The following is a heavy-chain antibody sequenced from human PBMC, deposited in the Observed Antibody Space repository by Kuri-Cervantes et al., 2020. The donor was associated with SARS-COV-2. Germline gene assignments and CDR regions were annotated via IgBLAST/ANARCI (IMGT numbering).Heavy chain of an antibody. CDR2: IYHSGST. J-gene: IGHJ4*02. CDR1: GYSISSGYY. V-gene: IGHV4-38-2*01. Sequence: ESLKISCAVSGYSISSGYYWGWIRQPPGKGLEWIGIIYHSGSTYYNPSLKSRVTISVDTSKNQFSLKLSSVTAADTAVYYCARLQRVVVPAASFDYWGQGTLVTVSS. D-gene: IGHD2-2*01. CDR3: ARLQRVVVPAASFDY.